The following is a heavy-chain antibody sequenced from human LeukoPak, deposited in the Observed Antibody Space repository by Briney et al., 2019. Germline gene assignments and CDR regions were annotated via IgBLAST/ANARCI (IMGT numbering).Heavy chain of an antibody. J-gene: IGHJ3*02. CDR1: GGSFSGYY. CDR3: ARELRYFDWPDAFDI. V-gene: IGHV4-34*01. D-gene: IGHD3-9*01. Sequence: SETLSLTCAVYGGSFSGYYWSWIRQPPGKGLEWIGEINHSGSTNYNPSLKSRVTISVDTSKNQFSLKLSSVTAADTAVYYCARELRYFDWPDAFDIWGQGTMVTVSS. CDR2: INHSGST.